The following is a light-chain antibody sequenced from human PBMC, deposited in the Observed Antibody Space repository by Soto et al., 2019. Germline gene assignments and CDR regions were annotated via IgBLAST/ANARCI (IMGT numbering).Light chain of an antibody. CDR1: QGISSW. V-gene: IGKV1D-12*01. CDR2: AAS. CDR3: QQAISFPYT. Sequence: DIQMTQSPSSVSASVGDSVTITCRASQGISSWLVWYQQQPGKAPKLLIYAASNLQRGVPSRFSASGSGTDFTLTISSLQPEDFATYYCQQAISFPYTFCQGTKLEIK. J-gene: IGKJ2*01.